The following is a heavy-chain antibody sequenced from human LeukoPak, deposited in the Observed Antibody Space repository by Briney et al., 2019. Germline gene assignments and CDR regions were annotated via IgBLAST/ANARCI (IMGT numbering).Heavy chain of an antibody. CDR1: GVSVGSSGYY. CDR3: ARTQSQSGSYRYYFGY. J-gene: IGHJ4*02. CDR2: IYDISNT. D-gene: IGHD1-26*01. V-gene: IGHV4-61*08. Sequence: SETLSLTCAVSGVSVGSSGYYWTWIRQPPGGGLEWIGYIYDISNTNYNPSLKSRVTMSLNPSGNQFSLKLNSVTAADTAIYYCARTQSQSGSYRYYFGYWGQGTLVTVSS.